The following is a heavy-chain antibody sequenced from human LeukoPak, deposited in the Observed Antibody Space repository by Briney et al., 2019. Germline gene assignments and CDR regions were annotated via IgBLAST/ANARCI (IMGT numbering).Heavy chain of an antibody. Sequence: GGSLRLSCAASGFTFSSYSMNWVRQAPGKGLEWVSYISSSSSTIYYADSVKGRFTISRDNAKNSLYLQMNSLRAEDTAVYYCARTGYSSSWYPSIGEYFQHWGQGTLVTVSS. CDR1: GFTFSSYS. CDR2: ISSSSSTI. V-gene: IGHV3-48*01. D-gene: IGHD6-13*01. J-gene: IGHJ1*01. CDR3: ARTGYSSSWYPSIGEYFQH.